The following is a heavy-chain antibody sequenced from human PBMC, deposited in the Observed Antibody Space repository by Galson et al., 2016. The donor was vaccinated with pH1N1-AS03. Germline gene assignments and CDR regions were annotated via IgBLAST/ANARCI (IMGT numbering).Heavy chain of an antibody. CDR2: FHPADSDT. V-gene: IGHV5-51*01. CDR3: ARDPQCTRGTCYSSYFDALDV. Sequence: QSGAEVTKPGESLTISCQGSGYSFSTYYIAWVRQMPGKGLEWMVIFHPADSDTQYHPSFQRLVPMSADKSTHTAKLHWSSLQATETAIYYCARDPQCTRGTCYSSYFDALDVWGRGTAVTVS. CDR1: GYSFSTYY. D-gene: IGHD4-11*01. J-gene: IGHJ6*02.